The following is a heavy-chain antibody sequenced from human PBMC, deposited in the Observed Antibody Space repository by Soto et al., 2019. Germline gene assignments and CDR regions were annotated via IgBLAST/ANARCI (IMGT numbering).Heavy chain of an antibody. J-gene: IGHJ6*02. CDR2: MNPNSGNT. D-gene: IGHD1-1*01. CDR3: ARERTGTTSMDV. CDR1: GYTFTSYD. Sequence: QVQLVQSGAEVKKPGASVKVSCKASGYTFTSYDINWVRQATGQGLEWMGWMNPNSGNTGYAQKFQGRVTMPRNTSMTTAYMELSSLRAEDTAVYYCARERTGTTSMDVWGQATTVTVSS. V-gene: IGHV1-8*01.